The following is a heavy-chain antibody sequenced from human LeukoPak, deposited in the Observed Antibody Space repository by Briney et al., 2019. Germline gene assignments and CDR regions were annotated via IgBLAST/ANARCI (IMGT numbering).Heavy chain of an antibody. D-gene: IGHD3-3*01. J-gene: IGHJ6*03. CDR1: GYTFTSYD. V-gene: IGHV1-8*01. CDR3: ARGSRVTIFGVVIKYYYYYMDV. CDR2: MNTNSGNT. Sequence: ASVKVSCKASGYTFTSYDINWVRQATGQGLEWMGWMNTNSGNTGYAQKFQGRVTMTRNTSISTAYMELSSLRSEDTAVYYCARGSRVTIFGVVIKYYYYYMDVWGKGTTVTVSS.